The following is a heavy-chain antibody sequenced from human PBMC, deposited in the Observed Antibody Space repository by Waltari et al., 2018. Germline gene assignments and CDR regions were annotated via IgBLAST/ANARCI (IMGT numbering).Heavy chain of an antibody. CDR1: GFALRTSAVG. J-gene: IGHJ4*02. CDR3: AHLYCSSTTCHLFDY. Sequence: QITLKESGPTLGKPTKTLTLTCPFSGFALRTSAVGVGWTRQPPGKALDWLTLIFWDDEKCYSQSLKSRLTITKDTSKNQVVLAMTNMDPADTATYYCAHLYCSSTTCHLFDYWGQGTLVTVSS. V-gene: IGHV2-5*02. CDR2: IFWDDEK. D-gene: IGHD2-2*01.